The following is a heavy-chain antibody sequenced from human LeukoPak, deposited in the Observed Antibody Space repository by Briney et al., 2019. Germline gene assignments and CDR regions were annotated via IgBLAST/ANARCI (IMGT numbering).Heavy chain of an antibody. CDR3: AKDQYSSGWYDY. CDR1: GLTFSSYA. Sequence: PGGSLRLSCAASGLTFSSYAMSWVRQAPGKGLEWVSAISGSGGSTYYADSVKGRFTISRDNSKNTLYLQMNSLRAEDTAVYYCAKDQYSSGWYDYWGQGTLVTVSS. CDR2: ISGSGGST. J-gene: IGHJ4*02. V-gene: IGHV3-23*01. D-gene: IGHD6-19*01.